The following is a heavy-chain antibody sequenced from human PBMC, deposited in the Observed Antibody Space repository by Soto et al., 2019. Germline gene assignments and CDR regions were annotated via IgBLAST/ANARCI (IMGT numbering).Heavy chain of an antibody. J-gene: IGHJ4*02. Sequence: QIQLVQSGAEVKMPGASVKVSCKASGYTFTNYGISWVRQAPGQGLEWMGWVSGYSGNTIYAQSVQGGVTMTTDTSTTTAYMQVRSLSYDDTAVYYCARAPRIVPPATGIRDFDYWGQGALVTVSS. D-gene: IGHD6-13*01. CDR1: GYTFTNYG. V-gene: IGHV1-18*01. CDR3: ARAPRIVPPATGIRDFDY. CDR2: VSGYSGNT.